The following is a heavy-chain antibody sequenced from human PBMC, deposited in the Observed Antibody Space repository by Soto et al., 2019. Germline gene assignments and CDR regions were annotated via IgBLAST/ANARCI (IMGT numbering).Heavy chain of an antibody. Sequence: GGSLRLSCAASGVTFSSYAMHWVRQAPGKGLEWVAVISYDGSNKYYADSVKGRFTISRDNSKNTLYLQMNSLRAEDTAVYYCARERIAVAGPTYYYYYGMDVWGQGTTVTVSS. J-gene: IGHJ6*02. V-gene: IGHV3-30-3*01. CDR2: ISYDGSNK. CDR3: ARERIAVAGPTYYYYYGMDV. D-gene: IGHD6-19*01. CDR1: GVTFSSYA.